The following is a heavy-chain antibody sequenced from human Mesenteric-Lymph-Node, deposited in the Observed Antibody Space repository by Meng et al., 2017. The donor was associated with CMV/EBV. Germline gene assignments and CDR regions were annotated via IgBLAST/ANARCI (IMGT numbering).Heavy chain of an antibody. CDR3: AKEAGYRTGWYDY. Sequence: ASGVTFGSYVMAWVRQAQGKGLDWVSVIRESGGNTYYADSVKGRFTISRDNSKNTLYLQMHSLRVDDTAVYYCAKEAGYRTGWYDYWGQGTLVTVSS. V-gene: IGHV3-23*01. D-gene: IGHD6-19*01. J-gene: IGHJ4*02. CDR2: IRESGGNT. CDR1: GVTFGSYV.